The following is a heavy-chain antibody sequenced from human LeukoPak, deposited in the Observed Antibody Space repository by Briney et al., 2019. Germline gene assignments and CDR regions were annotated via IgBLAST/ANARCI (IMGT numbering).Heavy chain of an antibody. CDR3: AREGIVVVPAAIGFDY. V-gene: IGHV4-34*01. J-gene: IGHJ4*02. CDR2: INHSGST. Sequence: SETLSLTCAVYGGSFSGYYWSWIRQPPGKGLEWIGEINHSGSTNYNPSLKSRVNISVDTSKNQFSLKLSSVTAADTAVYYCAREGIVVVPAAIGFDYWGQGTLVTVSS. D-gene: IGHD2-2*01. CDR1: GGSFSGYY.